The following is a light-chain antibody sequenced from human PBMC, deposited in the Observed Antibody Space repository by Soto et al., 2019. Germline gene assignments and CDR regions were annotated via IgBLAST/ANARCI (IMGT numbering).Light chain of an antibody. J-gene: IGLJ1*01. CDR1: SSDVGGYNY. Sequence: QSVLTQPASVSVSPGQPITISCTGTSSDVGGYNYVSWYQQHPGKAPKLMIYDVSNRPSGVSNRFSGSKSGNTASLTISGLQAEDEADYYCSSYTSSSTPYVFGTGTKVTVL. V-gene: IGLV2-14*01. CDR2: DVS. CDR3: SSYTSSSTPYV.